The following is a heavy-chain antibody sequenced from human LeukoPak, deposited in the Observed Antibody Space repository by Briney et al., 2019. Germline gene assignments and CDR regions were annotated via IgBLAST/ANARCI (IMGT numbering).Heavy chain of an antibody. D-gene: IGHD3-22*01. CDR1: GYTFTSYG. CDR2: ISGYNGYT. V-gene: IGHV1-18*01. CDR3: ARDEARYSSGYYPNWLDP. J-gene: IGHJ5*02. Sequence: ASVKVSCKASGYTFTSYGISWVRQAPGQGLEWMGWISGYNGYTHYANNHQGRVTMTTDTSTSTAYMELRSLRSVDTAVYYCARDEARYSSGYYPNWLDPWGQGTLVTVSS.